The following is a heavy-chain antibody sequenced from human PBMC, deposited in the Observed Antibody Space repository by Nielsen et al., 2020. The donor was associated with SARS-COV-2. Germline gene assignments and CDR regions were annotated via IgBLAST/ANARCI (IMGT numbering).Heavy chain of an antibody. J-gene: IGHJ4*02. Sequence: GGSLRLSCAASGFTFSSYGMHWVRQAPGKGLEWVAVIWYDGSNKYYADSVNGRFTISRDNSKNTLYLQMNSLRAEDTAVYYCARDFGVDPKDGFDYWGQGTLVTVSS. D-gene: IGHD3-3*01. CDR2: IWYDGSNK. CDR1: GFTFSSYG. CDR3: ARDFGVDPKDGFDY. V-gene: IGHV3-33*01.